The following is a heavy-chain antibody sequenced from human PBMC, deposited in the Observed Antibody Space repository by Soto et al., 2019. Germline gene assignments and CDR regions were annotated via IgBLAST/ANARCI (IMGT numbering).Heavy chain of an antibody. CDR2: INSDGSST. Sequence: GGSLRLSCTASGFTFSSYWIHWVRQAPGKGLVWVSRINSDGSSTTYADSVKGRFTISRDNAKNSLYLQMNSLRAEDTAVYYCARDGAMTGVFDYWGPGTLVTVSS. J-gene: IGHJ4*02. D-gene: IGHD3-9*01. CDR3: ARDGAMTGVFDY. V-gene: IGHV3-74*01. CDR1: GFTFSSYW.